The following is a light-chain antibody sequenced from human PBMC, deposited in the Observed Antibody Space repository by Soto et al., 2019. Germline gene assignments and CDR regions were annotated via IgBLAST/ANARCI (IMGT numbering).Light chain of an antibody. Sequence: IVMTQSPATLSVAPGERATLPCRASQSVSRNLAWYQQTRGQAPRLLMFDASTRATGIPARFSGSGSGTDFTLSISSLQSEDSAIYYCQQYNNWPRTFGQGTKV. J-gene: IGKJ1*01. CDR2: DAS. CDR3: QQYNNWPRT. V-gene: IGKV3-15*01. CDR1: QSVSRN.